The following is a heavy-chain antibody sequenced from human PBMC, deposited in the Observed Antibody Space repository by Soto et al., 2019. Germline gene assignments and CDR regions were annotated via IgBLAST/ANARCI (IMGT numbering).Heavy chain of an antibody. CDR3: ARHASSSWYSIYYFDY. V-gene: IGHV4-39*01. CDR2: IYYSGST. D-gene: IGHD6-13*01. CDR1: GASISSPTYY. J-gene: IGHJ4*02. Sequence: SETLSLTCTVSGASISSPTYYWGWIRQSPGKGLEWIGSIYYSGSTYYNPSLKSRVTISVDTSNNQFSLKLSSVTAADTAVYYCARHASSSWYSIYYFDYWGQGTLVTVSS.